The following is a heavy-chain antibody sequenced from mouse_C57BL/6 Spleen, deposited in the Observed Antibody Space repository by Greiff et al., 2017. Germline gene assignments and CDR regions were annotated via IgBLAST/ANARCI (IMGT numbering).Heavy chain of an antibody. CDR2: ISSGSSTI. D-gene: IGHD4-1*01. Sequence: EVKLMESGGGLVKPGGSLKLSCAASGFTFSDYGMHWVRQAPEKGLEWVAYISSGSSTIYYADTVKGRFTISRDNAKNTLFLQMTSLRSEDTAMYYCARLGPIYAMDYWGQGTSVTVSS. J-gene: IGHJ4*01. CDR1: GFTFSDYG. V-gene: IGHV5-17*01. CDR3: ARLGPIYAMDY.